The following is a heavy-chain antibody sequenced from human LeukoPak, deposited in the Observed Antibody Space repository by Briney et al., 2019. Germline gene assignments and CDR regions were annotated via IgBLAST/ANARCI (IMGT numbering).Heavy chain of an antibody. CDR3: ARQTMFRSWFDP. V-gene: IGHV1-8*01. Sequence: ASVKVSCKASGYTFTSYDINWVRQATGQGLEWMGWMNPNSGNTGYAQKFQGRVTMTRNTSISTAYMELSSLRSEDTAVYYCARQTMFRSWFDPWGQGTLVTVSS. CDR1: GYTFTSYD. CDR2: MNPNSGNT. D-gene: IGHD3-10*02. J-gene: IGHJ5*02.